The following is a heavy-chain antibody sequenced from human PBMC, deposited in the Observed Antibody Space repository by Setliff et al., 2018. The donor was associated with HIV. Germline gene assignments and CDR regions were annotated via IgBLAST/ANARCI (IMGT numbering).Heavy chain of an antibody. J-gene: IGHJ4*02. D-gene: IGHD6-13*01. CDR2: IWSDGSNE. CDR1: GFSFSTYA. V-gene: IGHV3-33*08. Sequence: GGSLRLSCAASGFSFSTYALHWVRQAPGKGLEWVAVIWSDGSNEYFADSVKGRFTISRDNSKNTLYLQMNSLRVEDTAVYYCARGFSSSWYSTPDYWGQGTPVTAPQ. CDR3: ARGFSSSWYSTPDY.